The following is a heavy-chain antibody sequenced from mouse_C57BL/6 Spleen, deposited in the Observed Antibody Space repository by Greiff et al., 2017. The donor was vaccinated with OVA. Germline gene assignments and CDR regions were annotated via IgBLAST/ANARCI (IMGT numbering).Heavy chain of an antibody. CDR1: GYPFPSSW. CDR2: INPSNGGT. CDR3: ATRDSSGYVGY. Sequence: QVQLQQPGTELVKPGASVKLSCKASGYPFPSSWLHWLKQRPGQGLEWIGNINPSNGGTNSNEKFKSKATLTVDKSSSTAYMQLSSLTSEDSAVYYCATRDSSGYVGYWGQGTTLTVSS. D-gene: IGHD3-2*02. V-gene: IGHV1-53*01. J-gene: IGHJ2*01.